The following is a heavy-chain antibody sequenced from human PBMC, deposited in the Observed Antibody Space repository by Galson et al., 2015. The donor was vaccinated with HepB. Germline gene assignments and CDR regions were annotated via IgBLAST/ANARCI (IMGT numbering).Heavy chain of an antibody. CDR1: GFIFSDYA. CDR3: AKTQGSGWFLHF. Sequence: SLRLSCAASGFIFSDYAMSWVRQAPGKGLEWVSSISGSGGDTYYADSVKGRFTISRYNSKNTLYLQMNSLRADDTAVYYCAKTQGSGWFLHFWGQGTLVTVSS. V-gene: IGHV3-23*01. J-gene: IGHJ4*02. CDR2: ISGSGGDT. D-gene: IGHD6-19*01.